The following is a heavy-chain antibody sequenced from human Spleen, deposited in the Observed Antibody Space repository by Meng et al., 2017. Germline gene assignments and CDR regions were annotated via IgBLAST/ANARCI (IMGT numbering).Heavy chain of an antibody. CDR1: GFTFSTYG. D-gene: IGHD4-17*01. J-gene: IGHJ4*02. Sequence: VQLVESGGSVVQPGWSLRLSCAASGFTFSTYGMHWVRQAPGKGLEWVSGISGGGGSTYYADSGKGRFTISRDNSKNTLYLQMNSLRAEDTAVYYCADRVYGDTNWGQGTLVTVSS. V-gene: IGHV3-23*04. CDR2: ISGGGGST. CDR3: ADRVYGDTN.